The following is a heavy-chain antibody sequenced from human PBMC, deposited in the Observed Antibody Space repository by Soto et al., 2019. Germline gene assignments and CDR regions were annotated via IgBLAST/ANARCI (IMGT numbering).Heavy chain of an antibody. CDR1: GGSISSGGYS. V-gene: IGHV4-30-2*01. D-gene: IGHD6-25*01. CDR3: ARGTPAAAFDY. J-gene: IGHJ4*02. Sequence: KPSETLSLTCAVSGGSISSGGYSWSWIRQPPGKGLEWIGYIYHSGSTYYNPSLKSRVTISVDRSKNQFSLKLSSVTAADTAVYYCARGTPAAAFDYWGQGTLVTVSS. CDR2: IYHSGST.